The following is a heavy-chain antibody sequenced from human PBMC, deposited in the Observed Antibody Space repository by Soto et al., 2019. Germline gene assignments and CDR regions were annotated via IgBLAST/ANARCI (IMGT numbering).Heavy chain of an antibody. Sequence: GGSLRLSCAASGFSFSGYGMNWVRQAPGKGLEWISYISSSGSLIYYADSLKGRFTISRDNAKNSLYLQMNSLRAEDTAVYYCATTVTTVDYWGQGTRVTVSS. D-gene: IGHD4-17*01. J-gene: IGHJ4*02. CDR3: ATTVTTVDY. V-gene: IGHV3-48*03. CDR1: GFSFSGYG. CDR2: ISSSGSLI.